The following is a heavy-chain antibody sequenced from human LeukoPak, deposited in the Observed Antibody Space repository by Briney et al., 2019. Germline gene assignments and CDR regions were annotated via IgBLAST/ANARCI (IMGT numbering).Heavy chain of an antibody. Sequence: GGSLRLSCVASGFTFSSYGMNWVRQAPGKGLQWVSSIANTGGNTYYADSVRGRFTISRDNSKNTMYLQMNSLRDEDTAVYYCAKEGIGAAGRRFDCWGQGTPVTVSS. CDR2: IANTGGNT. V-gene: IGHV3-23*01. J-gene: IGHJ4*02. CDR1: GFTFSSYG. CDR3: AKEGIGAAGRRFDC. D-gene: IGHD6-13*01.